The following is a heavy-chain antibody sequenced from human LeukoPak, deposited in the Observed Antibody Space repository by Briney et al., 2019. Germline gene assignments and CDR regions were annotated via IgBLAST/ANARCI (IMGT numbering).Heavy chain of an antibody. CDR2: IYYSGST. Sequence: PSETLSLTCTVYGGSISSYYWSWIRQPPGKGLEWIGYIYYSGSTNYNPSLKSRVTISVDTSKNQFSLKLSSVTAADTAVYYCARHGSGWSRGYFDYWGQGTLVTVSS. CDR1: GGSISSYY. CDR3: ARHGSGWSRGYFDY. J-gene: IGHJ4*02. D-gene: IGHD6-19*01. V-gene: IGHV4-59*08.